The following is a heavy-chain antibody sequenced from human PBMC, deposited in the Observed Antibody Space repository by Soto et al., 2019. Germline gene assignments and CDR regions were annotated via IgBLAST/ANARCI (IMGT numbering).Heavy chain of an antibody. V-gene: IGHV4-39*01. CDR2: VYYNENT. D-gene: IGHD3-10*01. CDR3: ARRERYYGSPGWFDP. Sequence: SETLSLTCSVSVGSISSFTYYWFWIRHPPGKGLEWIGTVYYNENTYYNPSLKSRVTITVDTAKNQFSLNLRSVTAADTAMYFCARRERYYGSPGWFDPWGPRTLVTVSS. CDR1: VGSISSFTYY. J-gene: IGHJ5*02.